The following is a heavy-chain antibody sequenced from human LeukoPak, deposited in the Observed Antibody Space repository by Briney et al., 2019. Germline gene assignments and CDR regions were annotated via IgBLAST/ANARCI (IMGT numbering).Heavy chain of an antibody. CDR2: INQDESRA. CDR1: GFTFRNYL. V-gene: IGHV3-74*01. CDR3: GRGGDGIDV. J-gene: IGHJ3*01. D-gene: IGHD5-24*01. Sequence: GGSLRLSCAVSGFTFRNYLMRWVRQPPGQGLVWVSRINQDESRAYADSVKGRFTVSRDNAKNMLYLQLNGLRAEDTAVYFCGRGGDGIDVWGQGTTVIVSS.